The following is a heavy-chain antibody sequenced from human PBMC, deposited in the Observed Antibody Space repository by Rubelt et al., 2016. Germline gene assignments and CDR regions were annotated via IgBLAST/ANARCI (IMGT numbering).Heavy chain of an antibody. D-gene: IGHD6-19*01. CDR3: ARSIAVAGEFDY. CDR1: GFTFSSYG. CDR2: ISYDGSNK. Sequence: SGFTFSSYGMHWVRQAPRKGLEWVAVISYDGSNKYYADSVKGRFTISRDNAKNSLYLQMNSLRAEDTAVYYCARSIAVAGEFDYWGQGTLVTVSS. V-gene: IGHV3-33*05. J-gene: IGHJ4*02.